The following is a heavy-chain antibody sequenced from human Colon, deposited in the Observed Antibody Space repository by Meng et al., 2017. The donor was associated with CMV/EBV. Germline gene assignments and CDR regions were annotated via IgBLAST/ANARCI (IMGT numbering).Heavy chain of an antibody. D-gene: IGHD6-19*01. CDR1: GFTFSDYY. CDR3: AKIRGPYSSGWYGDY. CDR2: ISASGSAI. V-gene: IGHV3-11*01. Sequence: GESLKISCAASGFTFSDYYITWIRQAPGKGLEWVSYISASGSAIYYADSVKGRFTISRDNSKNTLYLQMNSLRAEDTAVYYCAKIRGPYSSGWYGDYWGQGTLVTVSS. J-gene: IGHJ4*02.